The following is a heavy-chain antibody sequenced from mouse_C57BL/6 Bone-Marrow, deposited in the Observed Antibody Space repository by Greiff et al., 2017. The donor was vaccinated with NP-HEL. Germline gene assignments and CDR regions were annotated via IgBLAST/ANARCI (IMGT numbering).Heavy chain of an antibody. Sequence: VQLKESGGGLVQPGGSLKLSCAASGFTFSDYYMYWVRQTPEKRLEWVAYISNGGGSTYYPDNVKGRSTISRDNAKNTLYLQMSRLTSEDTAMYYCARRQFCYYGSTAMDYWGQGTSVTVSS. D-gene: IGHD1-1*01. J-gene: IGHJ4*01. CDR2: ISNGGGST. CDR1: GFTFSDYY. CDR3: ARRQFCYYGSTAMDY. V-gene: IGHV5-12*01.